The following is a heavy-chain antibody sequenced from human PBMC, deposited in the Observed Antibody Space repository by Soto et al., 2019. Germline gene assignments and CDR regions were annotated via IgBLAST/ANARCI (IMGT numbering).Heavy chain of an antibody. CDR1: GGSISSYY. CDR2: IYYSGST. CDR3: ARGDCSGGTCYLVYSDMDV. D-gene: IGHD2-15*01. V-gene: IGHV4-59*01. J-gene: IGHJ6*03. Sequence: QVQLQESGPGLVKPSETLSLTCTVSGGSISSYYWSWIRQPPGKGLEWIGYIYYSGSTNSYPSLKSRVTISVDTAKNQFSLKLISVTAADTAFYYCARGDCSGGTCYLVYSDMDVCGNGTSVTVSS.